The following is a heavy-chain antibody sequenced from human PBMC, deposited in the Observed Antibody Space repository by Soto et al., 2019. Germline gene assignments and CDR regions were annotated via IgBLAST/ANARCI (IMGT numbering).Heavy chain of an antibody. Sequence: PSETLSLTCTVSGGSISSSSYYWGWIRQPPGKGLEWIGSIYYSGSTYYNPSLKSRVTISVDTSKNQFSLKLSSVTAADTAVYYCASRVATNLDYWGQGTLVTVSS. V-gene: IGHV4-39*01. CDR2: IYYSGST. CDR1: GGSISSSSYY. CDR3: ASRVATNLDY. D-gene: IGHD5-12*01. J-gene: IGHJ4*02.